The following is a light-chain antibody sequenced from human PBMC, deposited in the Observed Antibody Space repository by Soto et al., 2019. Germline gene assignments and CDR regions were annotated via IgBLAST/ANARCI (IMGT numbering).Light chain of an antibody. CDR3: SSYTSSSTYV. CDR1: SSDVGSYNR. CDR2: EVS. J-gene: IGLJ1*01. Sequence: QSALTQPPSVSGSPRQSVTISCTGTSSDVGSYNRVSWYQQSPGTAPKLMIYEVSNRPSGGPDRFSGSKSGNTASLTISGLQAEDEADYYCSSYTSSSTYVFGTGTQLTVL. V-gene: IGLV2-18*02.